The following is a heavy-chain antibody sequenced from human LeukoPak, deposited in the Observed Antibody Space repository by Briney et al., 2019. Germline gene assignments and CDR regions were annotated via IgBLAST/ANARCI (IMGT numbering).Heavy chain of an antibody. CDR2: MNHDGSEK. D-gene: IGHD2-21*01. J-gene: IGHJ2*01. CDR1: GFTFSTSW. Sequence: PGGSLRLSCVDSGFTFSTSWMSWVRQAPGKGLEWVANMNHDGSEKYYVDFVKGRFTISRDNARNSLSLQMNSLGVEDTAVYYCARIIERNNYGGPYYWYFDLWGRGILVTVSS. CDR3: ARIIERNNYGGPYYWYFDL. V-gene: IGHV3-7*01.